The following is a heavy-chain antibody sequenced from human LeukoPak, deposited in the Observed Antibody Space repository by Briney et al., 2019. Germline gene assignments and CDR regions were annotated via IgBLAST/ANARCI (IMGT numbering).Heavy chain of an antibody. CDR3: ARDIWVGEFTGFFDY. Sequence: GRSLRLSCVVSGFTFSSYGIHWVRQAPGKGLEWVAVIGSDESIKYYTDSVKGRFTISRDNSKNTLYLQMNTLRAEDTAIYYCARDIWVGEFTGFFDYWGQGTLVSVSS. D-gene: IGHD3-10*01. CDR2: IGSDESIK. J-gene: IGHJ4*02. CDR1: GFTFSSYG. V-gene: IGHV3-33*01.